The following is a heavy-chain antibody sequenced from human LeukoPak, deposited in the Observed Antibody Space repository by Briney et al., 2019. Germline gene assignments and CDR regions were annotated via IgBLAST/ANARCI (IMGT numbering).Heavy chain of an antibody. V-gene: IGHV3-74*01. D-gene: IGHD3-3*01. CDR3: ATEGVRVVDLDY. CDR1: GFTFSSHW. CDR2: INSDGSST. J-gene: IGHJ4*02. Sequence: GGSLRLSCAASGFTFSSHWMHWVRQAPGKGLVWVSRINSDGSSTYYADCVKGRFTISRDNAKNTLYLQMNSLRAEDTAVYYCATEGVRVVDLDYWGQGILVTVSS.